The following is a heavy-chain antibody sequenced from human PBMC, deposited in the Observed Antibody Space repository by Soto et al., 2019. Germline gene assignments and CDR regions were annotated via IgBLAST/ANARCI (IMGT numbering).Heavy chain of an antibody. D-gene: IGHD2-15*01. V-gene: IGHV1-69*02. Sequence: SVKVSCKASGGTFSSYTISWVRQAPGQGLEWMGRIIPILGIANYAQKFQGRVTITADKSTSTAYMELSSLRSEDTAVYYCATYCSGGSCSYWGQGTLVTVSS. CDR3: ATYCSGGSCSY. CDR1: GGTFSSYT. J-gene: IGHJ4*02. CDR2: IIPILGIA.